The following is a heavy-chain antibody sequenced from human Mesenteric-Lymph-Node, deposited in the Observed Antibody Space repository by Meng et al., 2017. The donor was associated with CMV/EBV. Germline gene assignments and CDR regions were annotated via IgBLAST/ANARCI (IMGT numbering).Heavy chain of an antibody. V-gene: IGHV3-30*02. CDR2: IRNDGNEK. J-gene: IGHJ4*02. Sequence: GESLKISCRASGFAFSSYGMHWVRQAPGKGLEWVAFIRNDGNEKSYAESAKGRFTISRDNSKDTLFLQMNSLRAGDTAVYYCARAAYSSGWYPFDYWGQGTLVTVSS. D-gene: IGHD6-19*01. CDR3: ARAAYSSGWYPFDY. CDR1: GFAFSSYG.